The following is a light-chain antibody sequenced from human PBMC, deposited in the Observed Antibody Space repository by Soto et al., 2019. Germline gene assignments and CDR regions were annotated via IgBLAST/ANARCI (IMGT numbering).Light chain of an antibody. J-gene: IGKJ5*01. CDR1: QGISSY. CDR2: AAS. CDR3: QQLNSYPIT. V-gene: IGKV1-9*01. Sequence: DIQLTQSPSFLSASVGDRVTITCRASQGISSYLAWYQQKPGKAPKLLIYAASTLQSGVQSRFSGSGSGTEFTLTISSLQPEDFTNYYCQQLNSYPITFGQGTRLEIK.